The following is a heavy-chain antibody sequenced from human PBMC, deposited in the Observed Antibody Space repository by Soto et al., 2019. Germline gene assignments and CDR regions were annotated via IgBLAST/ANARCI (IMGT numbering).Heavy chain of an antibody. CDR3: AGDRSGSYPFDY. CDR1: GFTFSSYS. D-gene: IGHD1-26*01. CDR2: ISSSSSYI. J-gene: IGHJ4*02. V-gene: IGHV3-21*01. Sequence: PGGSLRLSCAASGFTFSSYSMNWVRQAPGKGLEWVSSISSSSSYIYYADSVKGRFTISRDNAKNSLYLQMNSLRAEGTAVYYCAGDRSGSYPFDYWGQGTLVTVSS.